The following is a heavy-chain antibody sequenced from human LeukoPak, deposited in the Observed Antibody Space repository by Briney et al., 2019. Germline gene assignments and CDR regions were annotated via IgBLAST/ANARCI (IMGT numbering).Heavy chain of an antibody. J-gene: IGHJ4*02. D-gene: IGHD3-10*01. Sequence: GSLRLSCAASGFTFSNAWMSWVRQAPGKGLEWIGEIYHSGSTNYNPSLKSRVTISVDKSKNQFSLKLSSVTAADTAVYYCARDTVRLYGSGSQERRRHFDYWGQGTLVTVSS. V-gene: IGHV4-4*02. CDR3: ARDTVRLYGSGSQERRRHFDY. CDR2: IYHSGST. CDR1: GFTFSNAW.